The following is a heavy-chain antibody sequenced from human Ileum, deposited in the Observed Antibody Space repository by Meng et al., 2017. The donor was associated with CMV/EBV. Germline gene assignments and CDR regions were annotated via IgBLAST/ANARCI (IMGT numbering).Heavy chain of an antibody. V-gene: IGHV4-39*07. CDR3: ASIGYNYAYYADY. D-gene: IGHD5-18*01. CDR2: VYYTGTP. J-gene: IGHJ4*02. CDR1: GASIRNSGYV. Sequence: QFQLQEPGPRLVSPSENPSLNCIVSGASIRNSGYVWGWIRQSPGKGLEWLGSVYYTGTPFYNPALMSRVTVSTDTSNNQFSLRLTSTTAADTAVYYCASIGYNYAYYADYWGQGTLVTVSS.